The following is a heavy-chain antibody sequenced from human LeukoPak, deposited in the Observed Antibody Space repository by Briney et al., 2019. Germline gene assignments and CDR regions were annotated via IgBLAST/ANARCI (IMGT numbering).Heavy chain of an antibody. Sequence: ASVKVSCKASGGTFSSYAISWVRQAPGQGLEWMGRITPIFGTANYAQKFQGRVTITTDESTSTAYMELSSLRSEDTAVYYCARGDYGSGSYRYFDYWGQGTLVTVSS. CDR1: GGTFSSYA. CDR3: ARGDYGSGSYRYFDY. D-gene: IGHD3-10*01. V-gene: IGHV1-69*05. J-gene: IGHJ4*02. CDR2: ITPIFGTA.